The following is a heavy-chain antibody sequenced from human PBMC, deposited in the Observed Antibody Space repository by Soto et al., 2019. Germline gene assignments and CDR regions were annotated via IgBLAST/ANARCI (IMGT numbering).Heavy chain of an antibody. CDR3: ARESDFWSGYHNWFDP. J-gene: IGHJ5*02. Sequence: SETLSLTCTVSGGSISSGGYYWSWIRQHPGRGLEWIGYIYYSGSTYYNPSLKSRVTISVDTSKNQFSLKLSSVTAADTAVYYCARESDFWSGYHNWFDPWGQGTLVTVSS. CDR1: GGSISSGGYY. V-gene: IGHV4-31*03. D-gene: IGHD3-3*01. CDR2: IYYSGST.